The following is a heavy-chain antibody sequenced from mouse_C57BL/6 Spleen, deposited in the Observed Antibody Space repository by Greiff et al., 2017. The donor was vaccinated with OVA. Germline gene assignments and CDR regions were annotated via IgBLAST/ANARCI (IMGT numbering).Heavy chain of an antibody. D-gene: IGHD2-5*01. Sequence: EVNLVESGGGLVKPGGSLKLSCAASGFTFSDYGMHWVRQAPEKGLEWVAYISSGSRTIYYADTVKGRFTISRDNAKNTLFLQMTSLRSEDTAMYYCARDYSNLYYAMDYWGQGTSVTVSS. CDR2: ISSGSRTI. CDR3: ARDYSNLYYAMDY. V-gene: IGHV5-17*01. CDR1: GFTFSDYG. J-gene: IGHJ4*01.